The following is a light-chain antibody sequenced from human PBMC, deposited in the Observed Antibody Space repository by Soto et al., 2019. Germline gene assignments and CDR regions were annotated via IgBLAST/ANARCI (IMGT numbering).Light chain of an antibody. CDR2: WAS. CDR1: QSVLYTSNNKNY. Sequence: DIVMTQSPDSLAVSLGERATINCKSSQSVLYTSNNKNYLAWYQQKQGQPPKLLIYWASTRESGVPERFSGSGSGTDFTLTISSLQAEDVAVYYCQQYHSVPITFGQGTRLEIK. CDR3: QQYHSVPIT. J-gene: IGKJ5*01. V-gene: IGKV4-1*01.